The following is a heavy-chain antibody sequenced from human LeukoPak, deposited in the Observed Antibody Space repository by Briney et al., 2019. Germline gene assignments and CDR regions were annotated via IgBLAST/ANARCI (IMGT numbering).Heavy chain of an antibody. CDR2: ISSSGSTI. D-gene: IGHD3-3*01. CDR1: GFTFSSYE. Sequence: GGSLRLSCAASGFTFSSYEMNWVRQAPGKGLEWVSYISSSGSTIYYADSVKGRLTISRDNAKNSLYLQMNSLRAEDTAVYYCARVYYDFWSGYPIGMDVWGQGTTVTVSS. CDR3: ARVYYDFWSGYPIGMDV. V-gene: IGHV3-48*03. J-gene: IGHJ6*02.